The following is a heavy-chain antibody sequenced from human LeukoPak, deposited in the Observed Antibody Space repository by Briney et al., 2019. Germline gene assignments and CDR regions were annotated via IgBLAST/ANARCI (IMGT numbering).Heavy chain of an antibody. CDR2: IYYSGST. Sequence: SETLSLTCTVSGGSISSSSYYWGWIRQPPGKGLEWIGSIYYSGSTNYNPSVKSRVTISVDTSKNQFSLKLSSVTAADTAVYYCARGSRIAVAGTGSGWYFGLWGRGTLVTVSS. V-gene: IGHV4-39*07. CDR3: ARGSRIAVAGTGSGWYFGL. J-gene: IGHJ2*01. D-gene: IGHD6-19*01. CDR1: GGSISSSSYY.